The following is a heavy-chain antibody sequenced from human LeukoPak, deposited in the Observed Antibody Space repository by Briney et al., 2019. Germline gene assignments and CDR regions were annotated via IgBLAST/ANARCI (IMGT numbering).Heavy chain of an antibody. D-gene: IGHD3-3*01. CDR2: INPSGGST. CDR1: GYTFTSYY. V-gene: IGHV1-46*01. CDR3: ARDRDFWSGPIDF. Sequence: ASVKVSCKASGYTFTSYYMHWVRQAPGQGLEWMGIINPSGGSTSHAQKFQGRVTMTKDTSTSTVYMELSSLTSEDTAVYYCARDRDFWSGPIDFWGQGTLVTVSS. J-gene: IGHJ4*02.